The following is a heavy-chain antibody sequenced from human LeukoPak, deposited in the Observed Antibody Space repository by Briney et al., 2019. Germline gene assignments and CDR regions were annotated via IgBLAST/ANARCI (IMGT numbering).Heavy chain of an antibody. CDR1: GGTFSSYA. V-gene: IGHV1-69*06. Sequence: GASVKVSCKASGGTFSSYAISWVRQAPGQGLEWMGGIIPIFGTANYAQKFQGRVTITADKSTSTAYMELSSLRSEDTAVYYCAREEYSYGSTFDYWGQGTLVTVSS. J-gene: IGHJ4*02. CDR2: IIPIFGTA. CDR3: AREEYSYGSTFDY. D-gene: IGHD5-18*01.